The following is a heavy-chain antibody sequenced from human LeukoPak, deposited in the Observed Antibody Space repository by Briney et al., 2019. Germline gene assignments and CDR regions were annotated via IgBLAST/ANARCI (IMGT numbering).Heavy chain of an antibody. J-gene: IGHJ5*02. CDR2: IRSKANSYAT. V-gene: IGHV3-73*01. Sequence: GRSLRLSCAASGFTFSGSAMHWVRQASGKGLEWVGRIRSKANSYATAYAASVKGRFTISRDDSKNTAYLQMNSLKTEDTAVYYCTRGRHNYYDSSGGWFDPWGQGTLVTVSS. CDR3: TRGRHNYYDSSGGWFDP. D-gene: IGHD3-22*01. CDR1: GFTFSGSA.